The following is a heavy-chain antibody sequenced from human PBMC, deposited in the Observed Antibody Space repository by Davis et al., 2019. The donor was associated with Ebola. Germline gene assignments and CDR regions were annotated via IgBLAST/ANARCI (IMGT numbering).Heavy chain of an antibody. CDR3: ARDQSYYGSGIRLDP. CDR1: GGTFSSYA. J-gene: IGHJ5*02. D-gene: IGHD3-10*01. Sequence: SVKVSCKASGGTFSSYAISWVRQAPGQGLEWMGGIISIFDTANYAQKFQGRVTITADESTSTAYMELSSLRSEDTAVYYCARDQSYYGSGIRLDPWGQGTLVTVSS. V-gene: IGHV1-69*13. CDR2: IISIFDTA.